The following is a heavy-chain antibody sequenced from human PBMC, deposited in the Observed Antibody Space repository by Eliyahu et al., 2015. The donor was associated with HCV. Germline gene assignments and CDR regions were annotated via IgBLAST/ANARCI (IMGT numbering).Heavy chain of an antibody. CDR2: INPGNGNT. J-gene: IGHJ4*02. D-gene: IGHD6-19*01. Sequence: QVQVVQSGAEVKKPGASVKVSCKVSGYTFXNYLIHWVRQAPGQSFEWMGWINPGNGNTRFSQTFQGRVTITTDTSASTAYMDLSSLTSEDSAVYFCARDFLPISVAGWGGALHYWGQGTRVTVSS. CDR1: GYTFXNYL. CDR3: ARDFLPISVAGWGGALHY. V-gene: IGHV1-3*01.